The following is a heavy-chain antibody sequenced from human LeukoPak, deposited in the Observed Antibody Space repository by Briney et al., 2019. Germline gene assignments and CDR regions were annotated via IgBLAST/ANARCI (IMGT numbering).Heavy chain of an antibody. Sequence: SQTLSLTCTVSGGSISSRDYYWSWIRQPPGKGLEWIGYIFYSGSTYYNPSLKGRVTISVDTSKNQFSLKVISVTAADSAVYYCARVFQVGTTTKFDSWGQGTLVTVSS. CDR1: GGSISSRDYY. J-gene: IGHJ4*02. V-gene: IGHV4-30-4*08. D-gene: IGHD1-26*01. CDR2: IFYSGST. CDR3: ARVFQVGTTTKFDS.